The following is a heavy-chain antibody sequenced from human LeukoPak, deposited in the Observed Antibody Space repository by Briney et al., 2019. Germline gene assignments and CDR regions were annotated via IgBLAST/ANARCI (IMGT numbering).Heavy chain of an antibody. V-gene: IGHV4-39*01. J-gene: IGHJ5*02. D-gene: IGHD3-22*01. CDR1: GGSISSSSYY. CDR2: IYYSGST. Sequence: PSETLSLTCTVSGGSISSSSYYWGWIRQPPGKGLEWIGSIYYSGSTYYNPFLKSRVTISVDTSKNQYFLKLSSVTAADTAVYYCARHVYQYYDTPGWFDPWGQGTLVTVSS. CDR3: ARHVYQYYDTPGWFDP.